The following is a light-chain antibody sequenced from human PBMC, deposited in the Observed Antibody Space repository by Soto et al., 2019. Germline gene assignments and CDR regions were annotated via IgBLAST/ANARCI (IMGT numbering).Light chain of an antibody. CDR2: DAS. CDR1: QSISTW. J-gene: IGKJ3*01. CDR3: QQYNGYVFS. V-gene: IGKV1-5*01. Sequence: DIQMTQSPATLSASVGDRVTITCRASQSISTWLAWYQHKPGKAPKLLIYDASTLESGVPTRFSGSGSGTEFTLTIRSLQPDDFATYFCQQYNGYVFSFGPGTRVEIK.